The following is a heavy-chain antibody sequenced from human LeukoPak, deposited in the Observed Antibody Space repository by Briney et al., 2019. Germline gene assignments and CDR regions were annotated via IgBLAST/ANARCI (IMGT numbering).Heavy chain of an antibody. CDR3: DV. Sequence: GGSLRLSCAASGFTFSGYSLNWVRQAPGTGLEWVSSITSSGSSMYYADSVKGRFTISRDNAESSVYFCTRDIDDVLTGDDAFDVWGQGTVVTVSS. J-gene: IGHJ3*01. CDR1: GFTFSGYS. D-gene: IGHD3-9*01. CDR2: ITSSGSSM. V-gene: IGHV3-21*01.